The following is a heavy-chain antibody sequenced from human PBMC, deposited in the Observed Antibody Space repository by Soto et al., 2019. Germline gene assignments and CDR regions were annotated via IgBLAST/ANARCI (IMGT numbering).Heavy chain of an antibody. CDR3: ARGGLETFDY. J-gene: IGHJ4*02. CDR1: GFNLGSYW. Sequence: GGSLRPSCAASGFNLGSYWMHWFRKAPGKGLVWVSRINDYGPTLNYAESVEGRFTIHRDDAKSEVYLQMNNLRAEDTAVYYRARGGLETFDYWGQGALATVSS. CDR2: INDYGPTL. V-gene: IGHV3-74*01. D-gene: IGHD1-1*01.